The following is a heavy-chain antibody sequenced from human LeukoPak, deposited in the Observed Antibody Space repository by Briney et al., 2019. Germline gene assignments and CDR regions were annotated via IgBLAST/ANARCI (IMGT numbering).Heavy chain of an antibody. Sequence: GGSLRLSCAASGLTFSDFWMHWVRQPPGKGLVWVALVKGDGRTTIYADSVKGRFTISRDNTKNTLYLQMNSLRADDSGVYYCATGHSYGYDYWGQGVLVTVSS. CDR3: ATGHSYGYDY. D-gene: IGHD5-18*01. CDR1: GLTFSDFW. CDR2: VKGDGRTT. V-gene: IGHV3-74*01. J-gene: IGHJ4*02.